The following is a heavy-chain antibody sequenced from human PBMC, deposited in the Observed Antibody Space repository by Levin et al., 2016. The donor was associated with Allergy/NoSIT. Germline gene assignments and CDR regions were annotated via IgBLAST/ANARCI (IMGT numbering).Heavy chain of an antibody. J-gene: IGHJ6*02. D-gene: IGHD1-7*01. Sequence: VRQMPGKGLEWMGRIDPSDSYTNYSPSFQGHVTISADKSISTAYLQWSSLKASDTAMYYCASASHQYWNYARDGYYYYYGMDVWGQGTTVTVSS. V-gene: IGHV5-10-1*01. CDR3: ASASHQYWNYARDGYYYYYGMDV. CDR2: IDPSDSYT.